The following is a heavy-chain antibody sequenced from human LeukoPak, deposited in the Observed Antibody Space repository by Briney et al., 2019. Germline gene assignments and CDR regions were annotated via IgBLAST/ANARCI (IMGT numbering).Heavy chain of an antibody. CDR1: GGSISSSSYY. CDR3: ARVPDFIARPCDS. J-gene: IGHJ4*02. V-gene: IGHV4-39*07. D-gene: IGHD2-21*01. Sequence: SETLSLTYTVSGGSISSSSYYWGWIRQPPGKGLEWIGSIYYSGSTYYNPSLKSRVTISVDTSKNQFSLKLGSVTAADTGVYYCARVPDFIARPCDSWGPGTPVTVSS. CDR2: IYYSGST.